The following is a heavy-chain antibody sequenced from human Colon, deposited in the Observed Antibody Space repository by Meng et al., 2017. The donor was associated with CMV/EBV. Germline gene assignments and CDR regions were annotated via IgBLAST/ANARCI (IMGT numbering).Heavy chain of an antibody. Sequence: GESLKISCAASGFTFSSYEMNWVRQAPGKGLEWVAFISYDGSKQKYADSVTGRFTISRDTPKDTLYLELNSLKTDDTATYYCVRDKGTGAFDFWGQGSLVTVSS. CDR1: GFTFSSYE. CDR2: ISYDGSKQ. CDR3: VRDKGTGAFDF. V-gene: IGHV3-30*03. D-gene: IGHD3/OR15-3a*01. J-gene: IGHJ4*02.